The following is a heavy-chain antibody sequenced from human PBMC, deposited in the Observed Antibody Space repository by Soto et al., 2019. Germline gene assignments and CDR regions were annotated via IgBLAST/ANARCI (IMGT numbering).Heavy chain of an antibody. CDR2: IWYDGSNK. D-gene: IGHD6-13*01. Sequence: QVQLVASGGGVVQPGRSLRLSCAASGFTFSSYGMHWVRQDPGKGLEWVAVIWYDGSNKYYADSVKGRFTISRDNSKNTLYLQMNSLRAEDTAVYYCARDRVIAAAGSYYYYGMDVWGQGTTVTVSS. CDR1: GFTFSSYG. CDR3: ARDRVIAAAGSYYYYGMDV. V-gene: IGHV3-33*01. J-gene: IGHJ6*02.